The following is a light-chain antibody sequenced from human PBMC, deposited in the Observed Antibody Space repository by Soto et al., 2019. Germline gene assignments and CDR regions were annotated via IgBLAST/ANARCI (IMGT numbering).Light chain of an antibody. CDR2: AAS. CDR1: QSMSFY. Sequence: DIQMTQSPSSLSASVGDRVTLTCRASQSMSFYLNWYQQKPGKAPKLLIYAASSLQRGVPSRFSGSGSGTDFTLTIISLQPEDFAAYYCQQSFRIPFTFGGVTKVDI. CDR3: QQSFRIPFT. V-gene: IGKV1-39*01. J-gene: IGKJ4*01.